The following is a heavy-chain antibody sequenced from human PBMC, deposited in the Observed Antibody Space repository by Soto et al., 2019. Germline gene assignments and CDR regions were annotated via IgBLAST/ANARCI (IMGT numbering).Heavy chain of an antibody. J-gene: IGHJ4*02. CDR1: GHTFTFSL. D-gene: IGHD4-17*01. Sequence: XGSPKVFLDIFGHTFTFSLIGLVRQKPGKGLEWMRIIYHSDSDTRYSPSFQGQVTISADKSINPAYLQWNSLKASDTAVYYCERPANTVADHFDLWGQGTPVTVSS. CDR2: IYHSDSDT. CDR3: ERPANTVADHFDL. V-gene: IGHV5-51*01.